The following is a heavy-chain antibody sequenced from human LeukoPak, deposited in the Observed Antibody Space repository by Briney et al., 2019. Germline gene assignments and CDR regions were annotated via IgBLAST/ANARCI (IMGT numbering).Heavy chain of an antibody. CDR2: ISSSSSTI. D-gene: IGHD3/OR15-3a*01. CDR1: GFTFSSYS. CDR3: ARLSPRGPFDY. Sequence: GRSLRLSCAASGFTFSSYSMTWVRQAPGKGLEWVSYISSSSSTIYYADSVKGRFTISRDNAKNSLYLQMNSLRAEDTAVYYCARLSPRGPFDYWGQGTLVTVSS. J-gene: IGHJ4*02. V-gene: IGHV3-48*01.